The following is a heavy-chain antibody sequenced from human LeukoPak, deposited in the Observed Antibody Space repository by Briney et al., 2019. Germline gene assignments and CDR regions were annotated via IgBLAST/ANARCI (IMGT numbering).Heavy chain of an antibody. J-gene: IGHJ6*02. D-gene: IGHD3-9*01. CDR3: ARDYGHYDILTGYRPYGMDV. V-gene: IGHV4-31*03. CDR1: GGSISSCGYY. Sequence: SQTLSLTCTVSGGSISSCGYYWSWIRQHPGKGLEWIGYIYYSGSTYYNPSLKSRVTISVDTSKNQFSLKLSSVTAADTAVYYCARDYGHYDILTGYRPYGMDVWGQGTTVTVSS. CDR2: IYYSGST.